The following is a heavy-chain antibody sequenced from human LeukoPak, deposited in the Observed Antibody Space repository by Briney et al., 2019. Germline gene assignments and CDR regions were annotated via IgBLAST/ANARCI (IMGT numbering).Heavy chain of an antibody. CDR1: GYTFTGYY. Sequence: ASVKVSCKASGYTFTGYYMHWVRQAPGQGLEWMGWINPNSGGTNYAQKFQGRVTMTRDTSISTAYMELSRLRPDDTAVYYCASKRSSSSWYEWFDPWGQGTLVTVSS. J-gene: IGHJ5*02. CDR3: ASKRSSSSWYEWFDP. CDR2: INPNSGGT. D-gene: IGHD6-13*01. V-gene: IGHV1-2*02.